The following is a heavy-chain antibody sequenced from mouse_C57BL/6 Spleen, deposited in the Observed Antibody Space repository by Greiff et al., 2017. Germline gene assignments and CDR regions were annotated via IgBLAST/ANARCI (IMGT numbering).Heavy chain of an antibody. CDR1: GYTFTSYT. CDR3: ARYDYGSTDWYFDV. J-gene: IGHJ1*03. V-gene: IGHV1-4*01. CDR2: INPSSGYT. D-gene: IGHD1-1*01. Sequence: QVQLKQSGAELARPGASVKMSCKASGYTFTSYTMHWVKQRPGQGLEWIGYINPSSGYTKYNQKFKDKATLTADKSSSTAYMQLSSLTSEDSAVYYCARYDYGSTDWYFDVWGTGTTVTVSS.